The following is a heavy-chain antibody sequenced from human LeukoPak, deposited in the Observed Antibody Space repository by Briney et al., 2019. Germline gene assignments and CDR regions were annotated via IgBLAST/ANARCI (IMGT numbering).Heavy chain of an antibody. D-gene: IGHD2-2*01. V-gene: IGHV1-18*01. Sequence: ASVKVSCKASGYTFTSYGISWVRQAPGQGLEWMGWISAYNGNTNYAQKLQGRVTMTTDTSTSTAYMELRSLRSDDTAVYYCARVPGVVPAAILGYYYYGMDVWGQGTTVTVSS. CDR1: GYTFTSYG. CDR3: ARVPGVVPAAILGYYYYGMDV. CDR2: ISAYNGNT. J-gene: IGHJ6*02.